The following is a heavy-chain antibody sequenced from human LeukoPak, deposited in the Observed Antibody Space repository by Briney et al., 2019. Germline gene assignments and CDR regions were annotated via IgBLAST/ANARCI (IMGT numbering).Heavy chain of an antibody. J-gene: IGHJ5*02. CDR1: GFTFSTYS. CDR2: ISSDSSYI. V-gene: IGHV3-21*01. D-gene: IGHD5-12*01. CDR3: ARERLVATGWFDP. Sequence: GGSLRLSCAASGFTFSTYSMNWVRQAPGKGLEWVSSISSDSSYIYYADSVKGRFTISRDNAKNSLYLQMNSLRAEDTAVYYCARERLVATGWFDPWGQGTLSPSPQ.